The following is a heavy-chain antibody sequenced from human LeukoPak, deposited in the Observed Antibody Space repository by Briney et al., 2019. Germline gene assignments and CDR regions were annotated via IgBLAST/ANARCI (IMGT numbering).Heavy chain of an antibody. CDR2: MNPKSGNT. CDR3: ARVWGAIDY. J-gene: IGHJ4*02. V-gene: IGHV1-8*02. Sequence: GASVKVSCKASGYTFTSYYMHWVRQATGQGLEWMGWMNPKSGNTGSAQRFQGRVTMTRDTSISTAYMELISLRSEDTAVYYCARVWGAIDYWGQGTLVTVSS. CDR1: GYTFTSYY. D-gene: IGHD1-26*01.